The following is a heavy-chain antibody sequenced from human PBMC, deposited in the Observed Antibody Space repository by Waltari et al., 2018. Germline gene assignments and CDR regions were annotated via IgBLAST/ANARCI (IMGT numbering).Heavy chain of an antibody. CDR1: GYTFTSYG. CDR3: TRDDSYDSRRPDY. D-gene: IGHD3-22*01. Sequence: QVQLVQSGAEVKKPGASVKVSCKASGYTFTSYGIRRVRQAPGQGLEGMGWISAYNGNTNYAQKLEVRVTMTTDTSTSTAYMELRSLRSDDTSVYYCTRDDSYDSRRPDYWGQGTLVTVSS. J-gene: IGHJ4*02. V-gene: IGHV1-18*01. CDR2: ISAYNGNT.